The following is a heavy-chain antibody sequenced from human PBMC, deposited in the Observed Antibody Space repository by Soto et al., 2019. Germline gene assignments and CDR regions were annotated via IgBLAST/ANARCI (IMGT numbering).Heavy chain of an antibody. V-gene: IGHV3-48*03. D-gene: IGHD3-3*01. CDR1: GFTFSSFE. J-gene: IGHJ4*02. Sequence: EVQLVESGGGLVQPGGSLRLSCAASGFTFSSFELNWVRQAPGKGLEWVSYIDTRGSTIYYADSVKGRFTISRDNAKNSLYLHMSSLRAEDTAVYYCARDGTADFWSGHYRSFDYWGQGTLVTVSS. CDR3: ARDGTADFWSGHYRSFDY. CDR2: IDTRGSTI.